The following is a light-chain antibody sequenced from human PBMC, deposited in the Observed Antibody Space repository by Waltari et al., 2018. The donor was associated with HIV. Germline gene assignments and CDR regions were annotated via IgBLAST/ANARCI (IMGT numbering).Light chain of an antibody. CDR2: GAS. CDR3: QKFGSAWT. V-gene: IGKV3-20*01. J-gene: IGKJ1*01. Sequence: EIVLTQFPGTLSLSQGVRATLSCRASQSVRSSSLAWFQQKPGQAPRLLIYGASSRATGIPDRLSGSGSGTDVTLTISSLEPEDFAVYYCQKFGSAWTFGQGTKVEI. CDR1: QSVRSSS.